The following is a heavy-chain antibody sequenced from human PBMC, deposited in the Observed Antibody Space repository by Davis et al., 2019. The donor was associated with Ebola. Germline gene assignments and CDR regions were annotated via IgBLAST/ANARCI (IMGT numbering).Heavy chain of an antibody. Sequence: GGSLRLSCAASGFTFTNFWMSWVRQAPGKGLEWVANVDQDGHEKNYVDSVKGRFTISRDNAKNSLYLQMNSLRAEDTAVYYCARDRYCSSPDDYFDYWGQGTLVTVSS. CDR2: VDQDGHEK. D-gene: IGHD6-6*01. J-gene: IGHJ4*02. CDR3: ARDRYCSSPDDYFDY. CDR1: GFTFTNFW. V-gene: IGHV3-7*01.